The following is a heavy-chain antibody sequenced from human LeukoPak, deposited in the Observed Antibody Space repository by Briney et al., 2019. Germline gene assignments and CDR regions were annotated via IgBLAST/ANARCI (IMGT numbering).Heavy chain of an antibody. CDR3: ARTYYYDSSGYDAFDI. V-gene: IGHV4-39*07. CDR2: IYYSGST. Sequence: SETLSLTCTVSGGSISSSSYYWGWIRQPPGKGLEWIGSIYYSGSTNYNPSLKSRVTISVDTSKNQFSLKLSSVTAADTAVYYCARTYYYDSSGYDAFDIWGQGTMVTVSS. D-gene: IGHD3-22*01. J-gene: IGHJ3*02. CDR1: GGSISSSSYY.